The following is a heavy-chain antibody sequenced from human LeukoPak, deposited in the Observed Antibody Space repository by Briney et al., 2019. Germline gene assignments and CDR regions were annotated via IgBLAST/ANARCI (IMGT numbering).Heavy chain of an antibody. CDR1: GFTFSSYG. CDR2: IGGRDGST. D-gene: IGHD3-10*01. Sequence: GGSLGLSCAASGFTFSSYGMSWVRQAPGKGLEWVSAIGGRDGSTYYADSVKGRFTISRDNSKNTLYVQMNSLRAEDTAVYYCAKGHYYGSGSLDYWGQGTLVTVSS. V-gene: IGHV3-23*01. CDR3: AKGHYYGSGSLDY. J-gene: IGHJ4*02.